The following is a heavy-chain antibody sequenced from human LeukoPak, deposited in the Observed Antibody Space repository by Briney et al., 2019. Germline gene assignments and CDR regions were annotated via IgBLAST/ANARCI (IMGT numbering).Heavy chain of an antibody. J-gene: IGHJ4*02. V-gene: IGHV3-48*04. D-gene: IGHD5-18*01. CDR3: SRLRGYSYGYADY. CDR1: GFTFSSYS. Sequence: GGSLRLSCAASGFTFSSYSMNWVRQAPGKGLEWVSYISSSGSTIDYADSVKGRFTISRDNAKNSLYQQMNSLRAEDTAVYYCSRLRGYSYGYADYWGQGTLVTVSS. CDR2: ISSSGSTI.